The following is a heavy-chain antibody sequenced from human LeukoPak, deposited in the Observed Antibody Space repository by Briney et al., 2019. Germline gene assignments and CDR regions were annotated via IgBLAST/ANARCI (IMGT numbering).Heavy chain of an antibody. J-gene: IGHJ4*02. D-gene: IGHD3-22*01. CDR2: ISGSGGST. V-gene: IGHV3-23*01. CDR3: AKDTIGDSSGYYYDAPFDY. CDR1: GFTFSSYA. Sequence: GGSLRLSCAASGFTFSSYAMSWVRQAPGKGLEWVSAISGSGGSTYYADSVKGRFTISRDNSKNTLYLQMNSLRAEDAAVYYCAKDTIGDSSGYYYDAPFDYWGQGTLVTVSS.